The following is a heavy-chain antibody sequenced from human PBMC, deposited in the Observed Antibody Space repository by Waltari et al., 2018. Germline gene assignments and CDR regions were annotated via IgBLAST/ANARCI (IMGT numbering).Heavy chain of an antibody. CDR1: GYTFINYG. D-gene: IGHD6-13*01. CDR3: ARCSRTEKYGSSWYGIPLGTFDV. CDR2: ISANNGNT. V-gene: IGHV1-18*01. Sequence: QVQLVQSRAEVKESGASVKVSCKASGYTFINYGISWVRQAPGQGLEWMGWISANNGNTNYAQKLQGRVTMTTDTSTSTVYMQLRSLRSDDTAVYFCARCSRTEKYGSSWYGIPLGTFDVWGQGTMVTVSS. J-gene: IGHJ3*01.